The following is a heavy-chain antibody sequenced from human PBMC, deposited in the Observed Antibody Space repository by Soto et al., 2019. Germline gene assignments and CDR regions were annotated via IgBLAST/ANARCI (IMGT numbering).Heavy chain of an antibody. Sequence: GGSLRLSCAASGFTFSSYWMSWVRQAPGKGLEWVANIKQDGSEKYYVDSVKGRFTISRDNAKNSLYLQMNSLRAEDTAVYYCARDFSLGQQLDYYFDYWGQGTLVTVSS. CDR1: GFTFSSYW. J-gene: IGHJ4*02. CDR2: IKQDGSEK. D-gene: IGHD6-13*01. CDR3: ARDFSLGQQLDYYFDY. V-gene: IGHV3-7*05.